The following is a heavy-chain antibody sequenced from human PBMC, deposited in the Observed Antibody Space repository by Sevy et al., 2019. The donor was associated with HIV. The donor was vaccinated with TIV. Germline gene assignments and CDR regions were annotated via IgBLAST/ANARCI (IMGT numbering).Heavy chain of an antibody. D-gene: IGHD2-8*01. Sequence: GGSLRLSCAASGFTFSKYSMSWVRQPPGKGLEWVSTFSFGCVEINYADSMRGRFTISIDNSNSSVYLQMNNLRPAYTAVYYCAREGCTKPHDYWGQGTLVTVSS. V-gene: IGHV3-23*01. CDR3: AREGCTKPHDY. J-gene: IGHJ4*02. CDR2: FSFGCVEI. CDR1: GFTFSKYS.